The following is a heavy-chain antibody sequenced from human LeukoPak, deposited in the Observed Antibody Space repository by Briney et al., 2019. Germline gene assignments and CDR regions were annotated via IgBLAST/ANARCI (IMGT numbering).Heavy chain of an antibody. J-gene: IGHJ6*02. V-gene: IGHV5-51*01. D-gene: IGHD2-15*01. CDR2: IYPDDSDT. Sequence: GESLKISCETSGCSFTTYWIGWVRQRPGTGLEWVGAIYPDDSDTRYSPSFQGQVTISADKSISTAYLQWSSLKASDTAMYYCTRGCSGGSCSRDAMDVWGQGTMVTVSS. CDR3: TRGCSGGSCSRDAMDV. CDR1: GCSFTTYW.